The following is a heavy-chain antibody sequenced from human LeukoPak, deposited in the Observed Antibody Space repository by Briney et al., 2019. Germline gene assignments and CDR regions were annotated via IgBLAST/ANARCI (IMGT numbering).Heavy chain of an antibody. CDR3: ARVAQRLLEGAFDM. Sequence: GGALRLSCAPSLFTLSSYSINSVRQAPGKGLEWVSSISSRSSYKYYADSVKGRFNISRDNAKNSLYLQMNSLRAEDTAVYYCARVAQRLLEGAFDMWRGGTMVTVS. J-gene: IGHJ3*02. D-gene: IGHD6-25*01. CDR1: LFTLSSYS. V-gene: IGHV3-21*01. CDR2: ISSRSSYK.